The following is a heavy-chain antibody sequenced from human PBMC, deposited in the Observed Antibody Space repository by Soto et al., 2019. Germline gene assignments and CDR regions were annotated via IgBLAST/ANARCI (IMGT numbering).Heavy chain of an antibody. CDR1: GGSISSGGYS. D-gene: IGHD6-19*01. CDR3: ASHRAVAGTWHFDY. V-gene: IGHV4-30-2*01. CDR2: IYHSGST. J-gene: IGHJ4*02. Sequence: KPSETLSLTCAVSGGSISSGGYSWSWIRQPPGKGLEWIGYIYHSGSTYYNPSLKSRVTISVDRSKNQFSLKLSSVTAADTAVYYCASHRAVAGTWHFDYWGQGTLVTVSS.